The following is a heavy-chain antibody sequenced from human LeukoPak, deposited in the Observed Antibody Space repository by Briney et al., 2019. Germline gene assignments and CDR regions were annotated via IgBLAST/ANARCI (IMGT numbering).Heavy chain of an antibody. J-gene: IGHJ3*02. CDR3: ARDLMGYCSGGSCWRTPQDAFDI. D-gene: IGHD2-15*01. CDR1: GYTFTSYG. V-gene: IGHV1-18*01. CDR2: ISAYNGNT. Sequence: GASVKVSCKASGYTFTSYGISWVRQAPGQGLEWMGWISAYNGNTNYAQKLQGRVTMTTDTSTSTAYMELRSLRSDDTAVYYCARDLMGYCSGGSCWRTPQDAFDIWGQGTMVTVSS.